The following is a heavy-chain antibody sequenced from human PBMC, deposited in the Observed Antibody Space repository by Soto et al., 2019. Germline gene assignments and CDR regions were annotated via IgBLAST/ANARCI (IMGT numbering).Heavy chain of an antibody. V-gene: IGHV1-69*02. Sequence: QVQLVQSGAEVKKPGSSVKVSCKASGGTFSSYTISWVRQAPGQGLEWMGRIIPILGIANYAQKFQGRVTTTXXXSXXTAYMELSSLRSEDTAVYYCARDDGLAYCGGDCYSWGQGTLVTVSS. D-gene: IGHD2-21*02. CDR1: GGTFSSYT. J-gene: IGHJ4*02. CDR3: ARDDGLAYCGGDCYS. CDR2: IIPILGIA.